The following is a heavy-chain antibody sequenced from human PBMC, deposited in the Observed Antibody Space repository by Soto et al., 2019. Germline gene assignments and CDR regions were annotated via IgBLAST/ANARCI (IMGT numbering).Heavy chain of an antibody. J-gene: IGHJ4*02. V-gene: IGHV3-23*01. Sequence: EVQLLESGGGLVQPGGSLRLSCAASGFTFSSFVMSWVRQAPGKGLEWVSAISVSGDKTYYADSVKGRFTVSRDNSKNTLYLQGKSLRAEDTAVYYCAKGENGNDAYFDYWGQGTLVIVSS. CDR1: GFTFSSFV. CDR3: AKGENGNDAYFDY. CDR2: ISVSGDKT. D-gene: IGHD1-1*01.